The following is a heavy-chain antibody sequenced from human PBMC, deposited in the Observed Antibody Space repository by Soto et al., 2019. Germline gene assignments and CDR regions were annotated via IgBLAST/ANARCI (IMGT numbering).Heavy chain of an antibody. V-gene: IGHV4-30-4*08. CDR1: GGSISSGGYS. Sequence: SETLSLTCNVSGGSISSGGYSWSWIRQPPGKGLEWIGYIYYTGSTYYNPSLKSRATISVDTSRNQFSLNLSSVTAADTAVYYCARLGDYYQAFDYWGQGTLVTVSS. CDR2: IYYTGST. CDR3: ARLGDYYQAFDY. J-gene: IGHJ4*02. D-gene: IGHD3-22*01.